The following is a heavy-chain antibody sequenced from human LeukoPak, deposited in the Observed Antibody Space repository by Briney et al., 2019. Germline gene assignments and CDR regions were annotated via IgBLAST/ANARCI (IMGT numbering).Heavy chain of an antibody. CDR3: ARDRSSPAFDI. CDR1: GFTFSSYS. V-gene: IGHV3-48*01. J-gene: IGHJ3*02. Sequence: GGSLRLSCAASGFTFSSYSMNWVRQAPGKGLEWVSYISSSSSTIYYADSVKGRFTISRDNAKNSLYLQMNSLRAEDTAVYYCARDRSSPAFDIWGQGTMVTVSS. CDR2: ISSSSSTI.